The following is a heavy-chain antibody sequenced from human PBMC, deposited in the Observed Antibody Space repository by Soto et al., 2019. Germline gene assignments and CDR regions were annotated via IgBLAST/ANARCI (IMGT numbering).Heavy chain of an antibody. V-gene: IGHV4-4*02. CDR3: ARRTSSGAIAD. J-gene: IGHJ4*02. D-gene: IGHD2-21*01. CDR1: GDSVNTHDW. Sequence: KPSETLSLTCAVSGDSVNTHDWWAWVRQPPGKRPEWICEISHNDLKNYHPFLKTRLSFSISRDRSSLQFSLSLGSVTATDPAVHFCARRTSSGAIADLGQGKMVTVSS. CDR2: ISHNDLK.